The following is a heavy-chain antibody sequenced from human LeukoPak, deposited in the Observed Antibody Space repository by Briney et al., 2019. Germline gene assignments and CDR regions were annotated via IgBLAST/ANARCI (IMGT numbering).Heavy chain of an antibody. Sequence: GGSLRLSCAASGFTFSSFYLNWVRQAPGKGLEWVSGISGSGIDTYYADSVKGRFTISRDNSKNTLNLQMNGLRAEDTAMYCCAEVNWYSSGSRQGSDCWGQGTLVTVSS. V-gene: IGHV3-23*01. CDR1: GFTFSSFY. J-gene: IGHJ4*02. CDR3: AEVNWYSSGSRQGSDC. D-gene: IGHD6-19*01. CDR2: ISGSGIDT.